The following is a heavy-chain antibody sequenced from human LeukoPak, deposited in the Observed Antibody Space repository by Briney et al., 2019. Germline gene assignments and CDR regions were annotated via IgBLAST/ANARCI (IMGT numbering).Heavy chain of an antibody. Sequence: GASVKVSCKASGGTFSSYAISWVRQAPGQGLEWMGRIIPILGIANYAQKFQGRVTITADKSTSTAYMELRSLRSDDTAVYYCARDRRYFHYYDSSGYYPFDYWGQGTLVTVSS. D-gene: IGHD3-22*01. V-gene: IGHV1-69*04. CDR3: ARDRRYFHYYDSSGYYPFDY. CDR2: IIPILGIA. CDR1: GGTFSSYA. J-gene: IGHJ4*02.